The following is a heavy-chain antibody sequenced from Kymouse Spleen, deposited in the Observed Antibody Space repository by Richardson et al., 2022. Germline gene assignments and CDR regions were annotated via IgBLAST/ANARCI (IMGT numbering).Heavy chain of an antibody. CDR3: AKDPGGYSGYDLYYYYYGMDV. Sequence: QVQLVESGGGVVQPGRSLRLSCAASGFTFSSYGMHWVRQAPGKGLEWVAVISYDGSNKYYADSVKGRFTISRDNSKNTLYLQMNSLRAEDTAVYYCAKDPGGYSGYDLYYYYYGMDVWGQGTTVTVSS. D-gene: IGHD5-12*01. V-gene: IGHV3-30*18. CDR2: ISYDGSNK. J-gene: IGHJ6*02. CDR1: GFTFSSYG.